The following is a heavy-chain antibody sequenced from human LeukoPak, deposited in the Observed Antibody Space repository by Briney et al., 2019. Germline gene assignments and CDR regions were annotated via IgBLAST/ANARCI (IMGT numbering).Heavy chain of an antibody. CDR2: ISWDGGST. CDR3: AKADYGDYVIDY. D-gene: IGHD4-17*01. J-gene: IGHJ4*02. Sequence: GGSLRPSCEASGLTFDDYAMNWVRQAPGKGLEWVSLISWDGGSTYYADSVKGRFTISRDNSKNSLYLQMNSLRAEDTALYYCAKADYGDYVIDYWGQGTLVTVSS. V-gene: IGHV3-43D*03. CDR1: GLTFDDYA.